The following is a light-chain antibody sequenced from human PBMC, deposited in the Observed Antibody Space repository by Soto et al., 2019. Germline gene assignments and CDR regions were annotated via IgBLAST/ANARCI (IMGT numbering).Light chain of an antibody. CDR1: QSVSNN. Sequence: EIVMTQSPATLSVSPGERATLSCRASQSVSNNLAWYQQKPGQAPRLLIYGASTRATGIPARFSGSGSGTDFTLTLSSLQSEDFAVYYCHQYNNWPLGTFGGGTKVEIK. CDR2: GAS. J-gene: IGKJ4*01. V-gene: IGKV3-15*01. CDR3: HQYNNWPLGT.